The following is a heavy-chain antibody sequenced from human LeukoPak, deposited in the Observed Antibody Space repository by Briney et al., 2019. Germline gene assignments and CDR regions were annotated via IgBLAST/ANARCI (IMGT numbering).Heavy chain of an antibody. Sequence: PGGSLRLSCAASGFAFHDYGMSWVRQAPGKGLEWVSGISWNSGSIGYADSVKGRFTISRDNAKNSLYLQMNSLRAEDTALYYCAKGVRITMVRGAFDIWGQGTMVTVSS. CDR3: AKGVRITMVRGAFDI. D-gene: IGHD3-10*01. CDR2: ISWNSGSI. J-gene: IGHJ3*02. CDR1: GFAFHDYG. V-gene: IGHV3-9*01.